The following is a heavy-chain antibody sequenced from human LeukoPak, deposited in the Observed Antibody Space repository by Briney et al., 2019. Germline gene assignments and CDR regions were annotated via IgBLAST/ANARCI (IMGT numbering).Heavy chain of an antibody. CDR3: ARDDYVWGSYRQTFDY. CDR1: GGSISSYY. Sequence: SETLSLTCTVSGGSISSYYWSWIRQPPGKGLEWIGSIYYSGSTYYNPSLKSRVTISVDTSKNQFSLKLSSVTAADTAVYYCARDDYVWGSYRQTFDYWGQGTLVTVSS. D-gene: IGHD3-16*02. CDR2: IYYSGST. J-gene: IGHJ4*02. V-gene: IGHV4-59*12.